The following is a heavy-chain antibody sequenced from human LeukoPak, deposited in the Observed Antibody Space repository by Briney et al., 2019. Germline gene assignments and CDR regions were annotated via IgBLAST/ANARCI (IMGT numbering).Heavy chain of an antibody. J-gene: IGHJ3*02. Sequence: SETLSLTCSVSGGSISSYYWNWIRQPAGKGLEWIGYIYYSGSTNYNPSFKSRVTISVDTSKNQFSLKLSSVTAADTAVYYCARGDYEDAFDIWGQGTMVTVSS. CDR1: GGSISSYY. V-gene: IGHV4-59*01. CDR2: IYYSGST. D-gene: IGHD3-22*01. CDR3: ARGDYEDAFDI.